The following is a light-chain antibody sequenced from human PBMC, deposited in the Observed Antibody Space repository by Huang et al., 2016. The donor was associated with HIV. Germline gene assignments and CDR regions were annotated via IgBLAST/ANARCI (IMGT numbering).Light chain of an antibody. CDR2: WAS. CDR3: QQYFDVPWT. CDR1: QSLLFRSNNKNY. Sequence: IVLTQSPDSLAVSLGETANINCKSRQSLLFRSNNKNYLAWYQQKPGQPHTLLMSWASTRSSGVPRGVSGSGSGTYFTLTISSMQAEDVAGYFCQQYFDVPWTFGRGTKVESK. J-gene: IGKJ1*01. V-gene: IGKV4-1*01.